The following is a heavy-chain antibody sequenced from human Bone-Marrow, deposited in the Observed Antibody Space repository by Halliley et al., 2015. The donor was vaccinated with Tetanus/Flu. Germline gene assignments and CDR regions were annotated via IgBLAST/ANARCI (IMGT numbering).Heavy chain of an antibody. CDR3: ASPGQLVLGPFDY. V-gene: IGHV5-51*01. J-gene: IGHJ4*02. CDR2: LYPGASDP. D-gene: IGHD6-13*01. Sequence: WMGTLYPGASDPRYSPSFQGQVAISADKSISTAYLQWSSLKASDSAMYYCASPGQLVLGPFDYWGQGTLVTVSS.